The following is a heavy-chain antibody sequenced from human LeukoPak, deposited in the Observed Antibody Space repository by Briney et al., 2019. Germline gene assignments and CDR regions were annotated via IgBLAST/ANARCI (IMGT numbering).Heavy chain of an antibody. CDR1: GGSISSYY. CDR3: ARRPLGDRHWLDP. D-gene: IGHD3-16*01. V-gene: IGHV4-59*01. Sequence: SETLSLTCTVSGGSISSYYWSWIRQPPGKGLEWIGYIYYSGSTNYNPSLKSRVTISVDTSKNQFSLKLSSVTAADTAVYYCARRPLGDRHWLDPWGQGTLVTVSS. J-gene: IGHJ5*02. CDR2: IYYSGST.